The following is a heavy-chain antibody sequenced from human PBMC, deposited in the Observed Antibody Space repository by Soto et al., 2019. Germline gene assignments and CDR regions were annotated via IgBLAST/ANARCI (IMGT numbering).Heavy chain of an antibody. CDR1: GGSISSYY. V-gene: IGHV4-59*08. CDR2: IYYSGST. Sequence: QVQLQESGPGLVKPSETLSLTCTVSGGSISSYYWSWIRQPPGKGLEWIGYIYYSGSTNYNPSLKSRVTISVDTSKNQCSLKLSSVTAADTAGYYCARVMGASHGYYFDYWGQGTLVTVSS. CDR3: ARVMGASHGYYFDY. J-gene: IGHJ4*02. D-gene: IGHD1-26*01.